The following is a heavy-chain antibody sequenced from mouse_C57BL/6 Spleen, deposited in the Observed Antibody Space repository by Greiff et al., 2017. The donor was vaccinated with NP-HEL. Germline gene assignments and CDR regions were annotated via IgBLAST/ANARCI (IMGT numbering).Heavy chain of an antibody. CDR3: ARTGTSGYFDV. V-gene: IGHV1-82*01. D-gene: IGHD4-1*01. J-gene: IGHJ1*03. Sequence: VQLVESGPELVKPGASVKISCKASGYAFSSSWMNWVKQRPGKGLEWIGRIYPGDGDTNYNGKFKGKATLTADKSSSTAYMQLSSLTSEDSAVYFCARTGTSGYFDVWGTGTTVTVSS. CDR2: IYPGDGDT. CDR1: GYAFSSSW.